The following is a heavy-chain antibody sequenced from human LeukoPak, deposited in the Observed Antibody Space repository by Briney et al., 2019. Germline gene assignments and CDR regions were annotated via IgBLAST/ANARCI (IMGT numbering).Heavy chain of an antibody. CDR1: GFTFSSYW. J-gene: IGHJ4*02. CDR2: IKQEGSEK. CDR3: ARGSVITLRGVIAFDD. Sequence: GGSLRLSCAASGFTFSSYWMSWVRQAPGKGLEWVANIKQEGSEKYYAVSAQGRFTSSRDNAKNSLYLQMNSLRAEDTAVYYCARGSVITLRGVIAFDDWGQGTLVTVSS. D-gene: IGHD3-16*02. V-gene: IGHV3-7*01.